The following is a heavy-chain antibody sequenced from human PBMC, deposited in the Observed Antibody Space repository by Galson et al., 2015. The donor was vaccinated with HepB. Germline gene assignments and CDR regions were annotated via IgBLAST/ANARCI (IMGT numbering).Heavy chain of an antibody. J-gene: IGHJ5*02. CDR3: ARDQKQQLLGDRRIANNWFDP. Sequence: SLRLSCAASGFTFSSYAMHWVRQAPGKGLEYVSAISSNGGSTYYANSVKGRFTISRDNSKNTLYLQMGSLRAEDTAVYYCARDQKQQLLGDRRIANNWFDPWGQGTLVTVSS. D-gene: IGHD6-13*01. V-gene: IGHV3-64*01. CDR1: GFTFSSYA. CDR2: ISSNGGST.